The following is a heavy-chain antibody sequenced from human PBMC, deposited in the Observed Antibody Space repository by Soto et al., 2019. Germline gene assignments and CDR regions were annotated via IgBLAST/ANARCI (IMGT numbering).Heavy chain of an antibody. CDR1: GGTFSSYA. V-gene: IGHV1-69*13. D-gene: IGHD2-2*02. Sequence: ASVKVSCKASGGTFSSYAISWVRQAPGQGLEWMGGIIPIFGTANYAQKFQGRVTITADESTSTAYMELSSLRSEDTAVYYCASSVVPAAINYYGMDVWGQGTTVTVSS. CDR3: ASSVVPAAINYYGMDV. J-gene: IGHJ6*02. CDR2: IIPIFGTA.